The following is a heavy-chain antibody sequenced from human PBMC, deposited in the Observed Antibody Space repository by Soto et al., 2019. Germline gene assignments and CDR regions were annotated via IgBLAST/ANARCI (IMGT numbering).Heavy chain of an antibody. V-gene: IGHV4-39*01. CDR1: GGSISSSNYY. CDR2: VDHGGHS. CDR3: SRHLVSGTISKGNWGDP. D-gene: IGHD1-26*01. J-gene: IGHJ5*02. Sequence: SETLSLTCSVSGGSISSSNYYWGWIRQSPGKGLEWIASVDHGGHSYYNPSLRSRVTVSVDTSKNQFSLKVTSVTAADTAIYYCSRHLVSGTISKGNWGDPWAQGTLVTVS.